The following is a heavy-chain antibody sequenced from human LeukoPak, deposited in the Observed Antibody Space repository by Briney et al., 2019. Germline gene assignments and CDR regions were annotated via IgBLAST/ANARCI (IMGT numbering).Heavy chain of an antibody. D-gene: IGHD1-26*01. CDR2: ITAYNDNT. Sequence: ASVKVSCKASGYTFTSYGISWVRQAPGQGLEWMGWITAYNDNTYYAQKLQGRVTMTTDTSTSTAYMELRSLRSDDTAVYYCARGSIVGATFDYFDYWGQGTLVTVSS. CDR3: ARGSIVGATFDYFDY. V-gene: IGHV1-18*01. J-gene: IGHJ4*02. CDR1: GYTFTSYG.